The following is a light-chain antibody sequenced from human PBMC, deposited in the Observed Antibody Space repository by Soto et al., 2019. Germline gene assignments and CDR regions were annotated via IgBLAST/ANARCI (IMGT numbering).Light chain of an antibody. CDR1: QSVSSN. V-gene: IGKV3-15*01. J-gene: IGKJ4*01. Sequence: EIVMTQSPATLSVSPGEGATLSCRASQSVSSNFAGYQQKPGQAPRLLIYGASTRATGIPARFSGSGSGTEFTLSISSLQSEDVAVYYCQQYQNWPLTFGGGTKVEIK. CDR3: QQYQNWPLT. CDR2: GAS.